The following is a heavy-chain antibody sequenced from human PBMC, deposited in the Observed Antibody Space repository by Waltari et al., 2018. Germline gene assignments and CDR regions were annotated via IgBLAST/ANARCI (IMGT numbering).Heavy chain of an antibody. V-gene: IGHV4-34*01. CDR1: GGSLRVYF. CDR2: INDRGNL. J-gene: IGHJ6*02. CDR3: ARQGIWFPDV. Sequence: QVQLQQWGAGLLQPSETLSLNCAGYGGSLRVYFWGWLRQPPGTGLEWMGEINDRGNLKYNHAIKSRVTMAKDTSKNQCVLKQTSGTAADTDVYYWARQGIWFPDVWGQGTTVTVSS. D-gene: IGHD3-10*01.